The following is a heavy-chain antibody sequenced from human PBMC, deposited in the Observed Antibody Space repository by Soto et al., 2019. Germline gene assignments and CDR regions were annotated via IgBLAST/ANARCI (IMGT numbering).Heavy chain of an antibody. V-gene: IGHV3-30-3*01. J-gene: IGHJ4*02. CDR1: GFTFSSYA. Sequence: PGGSLKLSCAASGFTFSSYAMHWVRQAPGKGLEWVAVISYDGSNKYYADSVKGRFTISRDNSKNTLYLQMNSLRAEDTAVYYCSTGPPYYDFWRVYYDNWGQGTLVTVSS. CDR3: STGPPYYDFWRVYYDN. D-gene: IGHD3-3*01. CDR2: ISYDGSNK.